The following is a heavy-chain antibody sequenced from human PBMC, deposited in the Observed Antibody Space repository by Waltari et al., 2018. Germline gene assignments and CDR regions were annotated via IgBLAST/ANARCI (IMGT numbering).Heavy chain of an antibody. CDR1: GGSISSYY. J-gene: IGHJ4*02. Sequence: QVHLQESGPGLVKPSETLALTCSVSGGSISSYYWSWIRQPPGKGMEWIGYIYYSGSTKYNPSLKSRVTISVATSRNQFSLKLSSVTAADTAVYYCARSYSCSYLRADYWGQVILVTVSS. CDR3: ARSYSCSYLRADY. D-gene: IGHD3-16*02. CDR2: IYYSGST. V-gene: IGHV4-59*01.